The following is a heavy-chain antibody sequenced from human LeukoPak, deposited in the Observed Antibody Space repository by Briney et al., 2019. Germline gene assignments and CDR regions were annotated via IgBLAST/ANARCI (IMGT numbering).Heavy chain of an antibody. Sequence: SETLSLTCAVYGGSFSGYYWSWIRQPPGKGLEWIGEINHSGSTNYNPSLKSRVTIAVDTSKNQFSLKLSSVTAADTAVYYCARASSSWLYYYMDVWGKGTTVTVSS. D-gene: IGHD6-13*01. J-gene: IGHJ6*03. CDR3: ARASSSWLYYYMDV. V-gene: IGHV4-34*01. CDR2: INHSGST. CDR1: GGSFSGYY.